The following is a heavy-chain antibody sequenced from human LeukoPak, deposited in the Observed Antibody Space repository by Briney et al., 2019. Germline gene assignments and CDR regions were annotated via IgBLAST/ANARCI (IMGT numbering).Heavy chain of an antibody. J-gene: IGHJ4*02. CDR3: ARGTAAARLIFDY. CDR1: GFTFSDYY. CDR2: ISSSGSTI. Sequence: GGSLRLSCAASGFTFSDYYMSWIRQAPGKGLEWVSYISSSGSTIYYADSVKGRFTISRDSAKNSLYLQMNSLRAEDTAVYYCARGTAAARLIFDYWGQGTLVTVSS. V-gene: IGHV3-11*01. D-gene: IGHD6-13*01.